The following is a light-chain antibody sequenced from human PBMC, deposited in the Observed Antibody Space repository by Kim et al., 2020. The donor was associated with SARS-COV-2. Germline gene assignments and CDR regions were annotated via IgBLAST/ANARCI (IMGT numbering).Light chain of an antibody. J-gene: IGLJ2*01. Sequence: GQSITISCTGTSSDVGSYSLVSWYQQHPGKAPKLMIYEVSKRPSGVSNRFSGSRSGNTASLTISGLQAEDEADYYCCSCAGSSTVVFGGGTQLTVL. CDR2: EVS. CDR3: CSCAGSSTVV. CDR1: SSDVGSYSL. V-gene: IGLV2-23*02.